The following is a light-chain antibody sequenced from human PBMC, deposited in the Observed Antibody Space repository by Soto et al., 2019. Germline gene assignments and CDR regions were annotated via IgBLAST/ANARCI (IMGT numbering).Light chain of an antibody. Sequence: QSALTQPVSVSGSPGQSITISCTGTSSDIGSYNLVSWYQQHPDKAPKLIIYEASERPSGVSNRFSGSRSGNTASLTISGLQAEDEGDYFCCSYTDTGALVFGGGTKLTVL. CDR2: EAS. J-gene: IGLJ3*02. V-gene: IGLV2-23*01. CDR1: SSDIGSYNL. CDR3: CSYTDTGALV.